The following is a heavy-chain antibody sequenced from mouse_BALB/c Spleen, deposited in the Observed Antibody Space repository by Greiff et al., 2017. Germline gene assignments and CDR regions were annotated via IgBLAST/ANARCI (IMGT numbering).Heavy chain of an antibody. J-gene: IGHJ1*01. CDR2: IDTSDSYT. V-gene: IGHV1-69*01. Sequence: QVQLQQPGAELVMPGASVKMSCKASGYTFTDYWMHWVKQRPGQGLEWIGAIDTSDSYTSYNQKFKGKATLTVDESSSTAYMQLSSLTSEDSAVYYCARGGSYWYFDVWGAGTTVTVSS. CDR1: GYTFTDYW. CDR3: ARGGSYWYFDV.